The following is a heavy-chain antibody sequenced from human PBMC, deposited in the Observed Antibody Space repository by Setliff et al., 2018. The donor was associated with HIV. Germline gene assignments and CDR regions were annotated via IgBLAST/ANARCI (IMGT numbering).Heavy chain of an antibody. Sequence: SETLSLTCTVSGYSISSGYYWGWIRQPPGKGLEWIGSIYHSGSTYYNPSLKSRVTISVDTSKNQFSLKLSSVTAADTAVYYCVGKDGTTKDYYYGMDVWGQGTTVTVSS. J-gene: IGHJ6*02. CDR1: GYSISSGYY. V-gene: IGHV4-38-2*02. D-gene: IGHD1-7*01. CDR2: IYHSGST. CDR3: VGKDGTTKDYYYGMDV.